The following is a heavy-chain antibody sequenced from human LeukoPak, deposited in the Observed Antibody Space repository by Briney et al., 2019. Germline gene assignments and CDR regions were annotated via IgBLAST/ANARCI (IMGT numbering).Heavy chain of an antibody. CDR1: GGSISSGSW. J-gene: IGHJ6*02. CDR3: ARVLSSWSYYYYYGMDV. V-gene: IGHV4-4*02. CDR2: IYHSGST. Sequence: SETLSLTCAVSGGSISSGSWWSWVRQPPGKGLEWIGEIYHSGSTNYNPSLRNLVTISLDKSKNQFSLKLSSVTAADTAVYYCARVLSSWSYYYYYGMDVWGQGTTVTVSS. D-gene: IGHD6-13*01.